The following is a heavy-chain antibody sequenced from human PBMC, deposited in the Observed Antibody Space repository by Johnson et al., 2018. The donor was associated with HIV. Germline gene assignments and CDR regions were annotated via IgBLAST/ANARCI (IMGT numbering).Heavy chain of an antibody. Sequence: LSCAASGFTFSSYGMHWVRQAPGKGLEWVAVISYDGGNKYYGDSVKGRFTISRDKSKNTLYLQMNSLSAEDTAGYTCARDRGGGSYHDAFDIWGQGTMVTVSS. CDR2: ISYDGGNK. J-gene: IGHJ3*02. V-gene: IGHV3-30*03. CDR3: ARDRGGGSYHDAFDI. CDR1: GFTFSSYG. D-gene: IGHD1-26*01.